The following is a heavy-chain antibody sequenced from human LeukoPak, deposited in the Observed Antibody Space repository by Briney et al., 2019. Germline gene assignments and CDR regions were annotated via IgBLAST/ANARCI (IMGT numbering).Heavy chain of an antibody. CDR2: INPSGGST. V-gene: IGHV1-46*01. D-gene: IGHD4-17*01. J-gene: IGHJ4*02. Sequence: ASVKVSCKASGYTFTTYYVHWVRQAPGQGLEWMGIINPSGGSTTYAQKFRGRLTMTRDMSTSTVYMELSSVTAADTAMYYCARDNQYNSASSDYGGTNFDSWGQGTLVTVSS. CDR3: ARDNQYNSASSDYGGTNFDS. CDR1: GYTFTTYY.